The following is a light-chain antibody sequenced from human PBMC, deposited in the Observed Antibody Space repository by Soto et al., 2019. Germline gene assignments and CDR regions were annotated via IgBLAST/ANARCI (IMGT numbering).Light chain of an antibody. Sequence: EIVMTQSPATLSLSPGEIAALSCRASQSINSELAWYQQKPGQPPRLLIYGASTRATGVPARFTGSESGSEFTRTISGLQSEDFAVYYCQQGHNWPLIVGQGTRLEI. J-gene: IGKJ2*01. V-gene: IGKV3-15*01. CDR3: QQGHNWPLI. CDR1: QSINSE. CDR2: GAS.